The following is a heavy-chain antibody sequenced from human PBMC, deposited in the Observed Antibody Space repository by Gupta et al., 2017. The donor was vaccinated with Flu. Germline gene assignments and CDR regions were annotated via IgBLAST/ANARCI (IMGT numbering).Heavy chain of an antibody. CDR3: ARALYRAPVTIFGVVISCIGY. J-gene: IGHJ4*02. Sequence: EYVSAISSNGGSTYYANSVKGRFTISRDNSKNTLYLQMGSLRAEDMAVYYCARALYRAPVTIFGVVISCIGYWGQGTLVTVSS. D-gene: IGHD3-3*01. CDR2: ISSNGGST. V-gene: IGHV3-64*01.